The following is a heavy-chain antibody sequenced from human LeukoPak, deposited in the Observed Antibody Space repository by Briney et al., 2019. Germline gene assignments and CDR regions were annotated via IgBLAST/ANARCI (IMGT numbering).Heavy chain of an antibody. CDR2: IVVGSGNT. CDR3: AADSSGWSRIKNYYYYGMDV. J-gene: IGHJ6*02. D-gene: IGHD6-19*01. CDR1: GFTFTSSA. Sequence: SVKVSCKAPGFTFTSSAMQWVRQARGQRLEWIGWIVVGSGNTNYAQKFQERVTITRDMSTSTAYMELSSLRSEDTAVYYCAADSSGWSRIKNYYYYGMDVWGQGTTVTVSS. V-gene: IGHV1-58*02.